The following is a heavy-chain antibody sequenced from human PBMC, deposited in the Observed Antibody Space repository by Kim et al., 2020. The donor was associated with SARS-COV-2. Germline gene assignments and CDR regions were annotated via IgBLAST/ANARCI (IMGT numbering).Heavy chain of an antibody. CDR3: ARAWGHPADSSGYYYSP. CDR1: GGSISSGGYY. D-gene: IGHD3-22*01. J-gene: IGHJ5*02. Sequence: SETLSLTCTVSGGSISSGGYYWSWIRQHPGKGLEWIGYIYYSGSTYYNPSLKSRVTISVDTSKNQFSLKLSSVTAADTAVYYCARAWGHPADSSGYYYSPWGQGTLVTVSS. V-gene: IGHV4-31*03. CDR2: IYYSGST.